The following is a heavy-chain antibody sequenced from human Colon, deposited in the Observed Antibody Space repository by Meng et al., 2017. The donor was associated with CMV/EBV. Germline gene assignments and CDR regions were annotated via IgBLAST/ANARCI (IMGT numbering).Heavy chain of an antibody. CDR1: GYTFSNYG. J-gene: IGHJ4*02. D-gene: IGHD1/OR15-1a*01. Sequence: SGYTFSNYGISWLRQAPGQGLEWMGWISDHSGDTWIISPFKQRVILTTDTASSTAHMELTDLTSDDTAVYYCARDWEAAWNTVITDCWGQGTLVTVSS. V-gene: IGHV1-18*01. CDR2: ISDHSGDT. CDR3: ARDWEAAWNTVITDC.